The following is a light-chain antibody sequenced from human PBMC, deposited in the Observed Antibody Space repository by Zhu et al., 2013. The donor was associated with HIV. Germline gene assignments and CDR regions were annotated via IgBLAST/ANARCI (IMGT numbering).Light chain of an antibody. J-gene: IGLJ3*02. CDR3: QVWDSSSDHWV. CDR2: DDN. V-gene: IGLV3-21*03. Sequence: SYELTQPPSVSVAPGKTARITCGGNNIGSETVHWYQQKPGQAPVMVVYDDNDRPSGIPERFSGSNSGNTATLTISRVEAGDEADYYCQVWDSSSDHWVFGGGTKLTVL. CDR1: NIGSET.